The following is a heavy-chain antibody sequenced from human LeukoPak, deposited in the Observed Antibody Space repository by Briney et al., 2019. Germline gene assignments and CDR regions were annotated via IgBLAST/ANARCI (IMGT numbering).Heavy chain of an antibody. CDR1: GNSTSSGYY. Sequence: PETLSLTCAVTGNSTSSGYYWGWIRQPPGKGLEWIGSIYHIGSTYYNPSLKSRVTISVDTSKNRFSLKLSSVTAADTAVYYCAGQHDSNGYYFYWGQGTLVTVSS. V-gene: IGHV4-38-2*01. J-gene: IGHJ4*02. CDR3: AGQHDSNGYYFY. CDR2: IYHIGST. D-gene: IGHD3-22*01.